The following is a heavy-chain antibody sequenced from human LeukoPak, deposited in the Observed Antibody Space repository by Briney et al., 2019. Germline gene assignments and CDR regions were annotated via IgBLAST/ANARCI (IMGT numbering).Heavy chain of an antibody. CDR2: MNPNSGNT. Sequence: ASVKVSCKASGYTFTSYDINWVRQATGQGLEWVGWMNPNSGNTGYAQKFQGRVTMTRDTSISTAYMELSRLRSDDTAVYYCAILPTVSRGVAFDIWGQGTMVTVSS. D-gene: IGHD5/OR15-5a*01. J-gene: IGHJ3*02. V-gene: IGHV1-8*02. CDR3: AILPTVSRGVAFDI. CDR1: GYTFTSYD.